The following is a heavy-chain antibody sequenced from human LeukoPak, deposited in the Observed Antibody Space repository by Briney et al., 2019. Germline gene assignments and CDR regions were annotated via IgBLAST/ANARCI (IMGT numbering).Heavy chain of an antibody. CDR1: GFTFSSYS. CDR3: ARVRLVGASAESYYFDY. Sequence: GGSLRLSCAASGFTFSSYSMNWVRQAPGKGLEWVSSISSSSSYIYYADSVKGRFTISRDNAKNSLYLQMNSLRAEDTAVYYCARVRLVGASAESYYFDYWGQGTLVTVSS. D-gene: IGHD1-26*01. CDR2: ISSSSSYI. J-gene: IGHJ4*02. V-gene: IGHV3-21*01.